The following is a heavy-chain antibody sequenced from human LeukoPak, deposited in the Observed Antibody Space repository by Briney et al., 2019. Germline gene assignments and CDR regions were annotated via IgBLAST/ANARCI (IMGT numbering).Heavy chain of an antibody. CDR3: ARLYYDSSGYYYFDY. Sequence: SETLSLTRTVSGVSIRYFHWNWLPHPPGKGLEGCGYNYYSGNTNYNPSLKSRVTISVDTSKNQFSLKLSSVTAADTAVYYCARLYYDSSGYYYFDYWGQGTLVTVSS. J-gene: IGHJ4*02. D-gene: IGHD3-22*01. CDR2: NYYSGNT. CDR1: GVSIRYFH. V-gene: IGHV4-59*01.